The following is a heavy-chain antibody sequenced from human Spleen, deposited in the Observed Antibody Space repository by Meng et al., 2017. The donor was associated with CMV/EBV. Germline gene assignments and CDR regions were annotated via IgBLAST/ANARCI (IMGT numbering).Heavy chain of an antibody. J-gene: IGHJ4*02. Sequence: LRVEGPGLFKLTGTVSRTCRVSSGSIMSADWTWIRQSPGKGLEWLGYIYYSGSTSYNPSFTSRVTISVDPSKNQFSLKLSSVTAADTAVYYCARVLRSSGWYYFDYWGQGTLVTVSS. CDR2: IYYSGST. D-gene: IGHD6-19*01. CDR3: ARVLRSSGWYYFDY. V-gene: IGHV4-59*01. CDR1: SGSIMSAD.